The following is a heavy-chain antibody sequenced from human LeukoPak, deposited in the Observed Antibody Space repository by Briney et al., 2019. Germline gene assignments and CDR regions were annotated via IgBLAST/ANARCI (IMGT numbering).Heavy chain of an antibody. D-gene: IGHD1-7*01. CDR3: ARGGGLTGTTSH. V-gene: IGHV4-61*02. CDR2: IYTSGST. Sequence: PSQTLSLTCTVSGGSISSGSYYWSWIRQPPGKGLEWIGRIYTSGSTNFNPSLKSRVTISVDTSKNQFSLKLSPVTAADTAVYYCARGGGLTGTTSHWGQGTLVTVSS. CDR1: GGSISSGSYY. J-gene: IGHJ4*02.